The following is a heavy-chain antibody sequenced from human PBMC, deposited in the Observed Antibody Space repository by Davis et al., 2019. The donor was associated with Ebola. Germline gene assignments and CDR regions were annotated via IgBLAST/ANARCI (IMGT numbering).Heavy chain of an antibody. J-gene: IGHJ6*02. Sequence: AASVKVSCKASGGTFSSYTISWVRQAPGQGLEWMGRIIPILGIANYAQKFQGRVTMTRDTSTSTVYMELSSLRSEDTAVYYCARDSAAGYYGMDVWGQGTTVTVSS. CDR2: IIPILGIA. V-gene: IGHV1-69*04. CDR1: GGTFSSYT. D-gene: IGHD6-13*01. CDR3: ARDSAAGYYGMDV.